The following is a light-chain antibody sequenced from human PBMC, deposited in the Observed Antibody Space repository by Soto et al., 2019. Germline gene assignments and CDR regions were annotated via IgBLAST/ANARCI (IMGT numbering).Light chain of an antibody. CDR1: SSDVGAYNY. CDR2: EVS. CDR3: CSYAGSYTHVV. J-gene: IGLJ2*01. V-gene: IGLV2-11*01. Sequence: QSALTQPRSVSGSPGQSVTISCTGTSSDVGAYNYVSWYQQYPGKAPKVVIYEVSERPSGVPHRFSGSKSGNTASLIISGLQAEDEADYYCCSYAGSYTHVVFGGGTKLTAL.